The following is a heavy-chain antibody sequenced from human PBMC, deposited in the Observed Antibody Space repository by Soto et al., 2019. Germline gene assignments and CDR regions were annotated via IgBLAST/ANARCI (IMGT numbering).Heavy chain of an antibody. CDR2: IIPIFGTA. CDR1: GGTFSSYA. CDR3: ARGRYDILTGYYIGDAFDI. V-gene: IGHV1-69*06. Sequence: SVKVSCKASGGTFSSYAMSWVRQAPGQGLEWMGGIIPIFGTANYAQKFQGRVTITADKSTSTAYMELSSLRSEDTAVYYCARGRYDILTGYYIGDAFDIWGQGTMVTVSS. D-gene: IGHD3-9*01. J-gene: IGHJ3*02.